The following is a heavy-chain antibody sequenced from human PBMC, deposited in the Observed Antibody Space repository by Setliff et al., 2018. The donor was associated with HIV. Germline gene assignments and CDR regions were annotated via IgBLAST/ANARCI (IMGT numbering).Heavy chain of an antibody. V-gene: IGHV1-46*01. CDR2: INPTGGST. CDR1: GYPFTSYY. Sequence: ASVQVSCKASGYPFTSYYMHWVRQAPGQGLEWMGIINPTGGSTSYAQKFQGRVTITADESMSTAYMELSSLRSEDTAVYYCAIYSSNWWGWFDPWGQGTLVTVSS. D-gene: IGHD2-2*01. J-gene: IGHJ5*02. CDR3: AIYSSNWWGWFDP.